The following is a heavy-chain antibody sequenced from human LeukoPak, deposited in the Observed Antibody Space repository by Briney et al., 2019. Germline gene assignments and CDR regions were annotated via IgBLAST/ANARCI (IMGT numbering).Heavy chain of an antibody. CDR3: ARQFAGEDTAMVPFDY. Sequence: PSETLSLTCTVSGGSISSSSYYWGWIRQPPGKGLEWIGYIYYSGSTNYNPSLKSRVTISVDTSKNQFSLKLSSVTATDTAVYYCARQFAGEDTAMVPFDYWGQGTLVTVSS. CDR1: GGSISSSSYY. J-gene: IGHJ4*02. D-gene: IGHD5-18*01. V-gene: IGHV4-61*05. CDR2: IYYSGST.